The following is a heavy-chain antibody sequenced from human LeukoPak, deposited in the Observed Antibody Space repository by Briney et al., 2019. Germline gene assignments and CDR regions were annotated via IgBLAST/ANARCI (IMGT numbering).Heavy chain of an antibody. CDR3: ARGDTAMGQVGY. CDR1: GGSISSSSYY. Sequence: PSETLSLTCTVSGGSISSSSYYWGWIRQPPGKGLEWIGSIYYSGSTYYNPSLKSRVTISVDTSKNQFSLKLSSGTAADTAVYYCARGDTAMGQVGYWGQGTLVTVSS. CDR2: IYYSGST. J-gene: IGHJ4*02. D-gene: IGHD5-18*01. V-gene: IGHV4-39*07.